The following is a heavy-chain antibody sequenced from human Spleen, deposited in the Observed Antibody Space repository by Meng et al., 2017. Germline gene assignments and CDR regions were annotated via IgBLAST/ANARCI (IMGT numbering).Heavy chain of an antibody. CDR1: GYTFPDYW. V-gene: IGHV1-2*06. CDR3: ARDEDISAAGKLFGDY. Sequence: QGWMVQSWAGVKKPGASVKVSCKASGYTFPDYWLHWVRRAPGQGLEWMGRINPKSGDTHYAQRFQGRVTMTGDTSISTAYMELSGLRSDDTAMYYCARDEDISAAGKLFGDYWGQGTLVTVSS. CDR2: INPKSGDT. D-gene: IGHD6-13*01. J-gene: IGHJ4*02.